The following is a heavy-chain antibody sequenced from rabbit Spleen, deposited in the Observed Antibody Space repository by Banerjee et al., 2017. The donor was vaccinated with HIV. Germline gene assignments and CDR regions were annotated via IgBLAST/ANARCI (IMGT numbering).Heavy chain of an antibody. CDR2: IEPVFGTT. CDR3: VRGYAGNGYGAAYFDL. CDR1: GFSFSVNDW. V-gene: IGHV1S40*01. Sequence: QSLEESRGDMVKTGASLTLTCTASGFSFSVNDWIYWVRQAPGKGLEWNGYIEPVFGTTYYASWAKGRFTISKASSTTVTLQMTSLTDADTATYFCVRGYAGNGYGAAYFDLWGPGTLVTVS. J-gene: IGHJ4*01. D-gene: IGHD8-1*01.